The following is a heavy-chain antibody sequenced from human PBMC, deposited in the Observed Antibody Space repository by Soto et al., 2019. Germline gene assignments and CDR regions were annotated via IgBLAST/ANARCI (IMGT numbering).Heavy chain of an antibody. J-gene: IGHJ5*02. D-gene: IGHD1-20*01. CDR2: IYYSGST. Sequence: QVQLQESGPGLVKPSETLSLTYTVSGGSISSYYWSWIRQPPGKGLEWIGYIYYSGSTNYNPSLKSRVTISVDTSKNQFSLKLSSVTAADTAVYYCAREQEGYGGISHNWFDPWGQGTLVTVSS. V-gene: IGHV4-59*01. CDR3: AREQEGYGGISHNWFDP. CDR1: GGSISSYY.